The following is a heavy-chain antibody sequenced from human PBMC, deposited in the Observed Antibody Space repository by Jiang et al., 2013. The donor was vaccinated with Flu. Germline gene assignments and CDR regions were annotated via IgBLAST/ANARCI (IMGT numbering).Heavy chain of an antibody. CDR2: IYWDDDK. CDR3: AHSVEDDRSDYDYIWGSYRLSRHFDY. J-gene: IGHJ4*02. D-gene: IGHD3-16*02. CDR1: GFSLSTSGVG. V-gene: IGHV2-5*02. Sequence: KPTQTLTLTCTFSGFSLSTSGVGVGWIRQPPGKALEWLALIYWDDDKRYSPSLKSRLTITKDTSKNQVVLTMTNMDPVDTATYYCAHSVEDDRSDYDYIWGSYRLSRHFDYWGQGTLVTVSS.